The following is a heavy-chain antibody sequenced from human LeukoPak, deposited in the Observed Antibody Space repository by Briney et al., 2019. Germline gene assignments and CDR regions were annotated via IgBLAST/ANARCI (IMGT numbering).Heavy chain of an antibody. V-gene: IGHV3-48*01. D-gene: IGHD6-19*01. J-gene: IGHJ3*02. CDR3: ARGHSSGWYRHDAFDI. Sequence: GSLRLSCAASGFTFSSYSMNWVRQAPGKGLEWVSYISSSSSTIYYADSVKGRFTISRDNAKNSLDLQMNSLRAEDTAVYYCARGHSSGWYRHDAFDIWGQGTMVTVSS. CDR2: ISSSSSTI. CDR1: GFTFSSYS.